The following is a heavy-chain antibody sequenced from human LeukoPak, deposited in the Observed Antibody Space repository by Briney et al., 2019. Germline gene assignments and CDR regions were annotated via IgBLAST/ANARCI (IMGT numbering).Heavy chain of an antibody. CDR1: GGSISSSNW. J-gene: IGHJ5*02. V-gene: IGHV4-4*02. D-gene: IGHD1-26*01. Sequence: SGTLSLTCAVSGGSISSSNWWSWVRQPPGKGLEWIGEIYHSGRTNYSPSLKSRVTISVHKYKNHFSLNLSSVTAADTAVYYCARDRGGSYRALRSWFDPWGQGTLVTVSS. CDR2: IYHSGRT. CDR3: ARDRGGSYRALRSWFDP.